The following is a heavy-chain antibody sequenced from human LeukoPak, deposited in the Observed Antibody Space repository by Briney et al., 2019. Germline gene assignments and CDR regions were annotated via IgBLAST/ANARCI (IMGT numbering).Heavy chain of an antibody. J-gene: IGHJ3*02. V-gene: IGHV4-59*01. D-gene: IGHD5-24*01. CDR1: GGSISSYY. CDR3: ARVEMATVAFDI. Sequence: SETLSLTCTVSGGSISSYYWSWIRQPPGKGLEWIGYIYYSGSTNYNPSLKSRVTISVDTSKNQSSLKLSSVTAADTAVYYCARVEMATVAFDIWGQGTMVTVSS. CDR2: IYYSGST.